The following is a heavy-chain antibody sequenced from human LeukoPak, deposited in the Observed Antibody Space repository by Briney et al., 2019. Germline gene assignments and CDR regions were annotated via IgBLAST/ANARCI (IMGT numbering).Heavy chain of an antibody. V-gene: IGHV7-4-1*02. Sequence: ASVKVSCKASGYTFTSYDINWVRQAPGQGLEWMGWINTNTENPTYAQGFTGRFVFSLDTSVTTAYLQISSLKAEDTAVYYCARSPSITDESDLDYWGQGTLVTVSS. CDR2: INTNTENP. J-gene: IGHJ4*02. CDR3: ARSPSITDESDLDY. CDR1: GYTFTSYD. D-gene: IGHD2-21*01.